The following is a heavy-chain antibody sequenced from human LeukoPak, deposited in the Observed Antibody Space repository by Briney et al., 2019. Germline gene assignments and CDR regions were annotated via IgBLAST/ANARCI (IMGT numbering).Heavy chain of an antibody. J-gene: IGHJ4*02. Sequence: SVKVSCKASGGTFSSYAMSWVRQAPGQGLEWMGGIIPIFGTANYAQKFPGRVTFSADDSISTAYLEMSSLRSEDTAVYYCAREIAVAEPTGSLVHWGQGTLVSVSS. CDR1: GGTFSSYA. CDR2: IIPIFGTA. D-gene: IGHD6-19*01. CDR3: AREIAVAEPTGSLVH. V-gene: IGHV1-69*13.